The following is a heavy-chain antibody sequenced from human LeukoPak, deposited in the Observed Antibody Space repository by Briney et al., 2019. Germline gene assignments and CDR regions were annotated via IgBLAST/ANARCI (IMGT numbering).Heavy chain of an antibody. V-gene: IGHV4-39*07. CDR2: IYYSGST. CDR1: GGSLSSSSYY. CDR3: ARDSVVVVAATLD. D-gene: IGHD2-15*01. J-gene: IGHJ4*02. Sequence: SETLSLTCTVSGGSLSSSSYYWGWVRQPPGRGLEWIGSIYYSGSTYYNPSLKSRVTISVDTSKNQFSLKLSSVTAADTAVYYCARDSVVVVAATLDWGQGTLVTVSS.